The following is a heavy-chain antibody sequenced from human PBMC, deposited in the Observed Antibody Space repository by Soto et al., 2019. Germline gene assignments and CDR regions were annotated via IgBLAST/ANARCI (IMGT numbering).Heavy chain of an antibody. Sequence: QVQLQQWGAGLLKPSETLSLTCAVYGGSFSGYYWSWIRQPPGKGLEWIGEINHSGSTNYNPSLKSRVTISVDTSTNQFSLKLSYVTAADTAVYYCARNRRQGYSYGRRSFHHWGQGTLVTVSS. CDR1: GGSFSGYY. V-gene: IGHV4-34*01. J-gene: IGHJ1*01. CDR3: ARNRRQGYSYGRRSFHH. D-gene: IGHD5-18*01. CDR2: INHSGST.